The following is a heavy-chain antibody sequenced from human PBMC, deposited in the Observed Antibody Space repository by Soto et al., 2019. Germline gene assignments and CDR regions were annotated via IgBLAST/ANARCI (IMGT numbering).Heavy chain of an antibody. D-gene: IGHD3-10*01. Sequence: QVQLVQSGAEVKKPGASVKVSCKASGYTFTSYGISWVRQAPGQGLEWMGWISAYNGNTNYAQKLQGRVTMTTDTSPSTAYMELRSLRSDDTAVYYCATAPPNGSGDYYYYGMDVWGQGTTVTVSS. CDR3: ATAPPNGSGDYYYYGMDV. J-gene: IGHJ6*02. CDR2: ISAYNGNT. V-gene: IGHV1-18*01. CDR1: GYTFTSYG.